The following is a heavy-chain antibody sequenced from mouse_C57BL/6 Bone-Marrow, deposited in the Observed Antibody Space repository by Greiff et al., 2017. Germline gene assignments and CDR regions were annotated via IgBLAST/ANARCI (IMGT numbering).Heavy chain of an antibody. CDR1: GYTFTSYW. CDR3: WGLRPYFGY. CDR2: IHPYSGST. Sequence: QVQLQQPGAELVKPGASVKLSCKASGYTFTSYWMHWVKQRPGQGLEWIGMIHPYSGSTNYNQKFKSKATMTVDKSSNTAYMHLSSLTSGDSAVXYCWGLRPYFGYWGQGTTLTVSS. J-gene: IGHJ2*01. V-gene: IGHV1-64*01. D-gene: IGHD3-2*02.